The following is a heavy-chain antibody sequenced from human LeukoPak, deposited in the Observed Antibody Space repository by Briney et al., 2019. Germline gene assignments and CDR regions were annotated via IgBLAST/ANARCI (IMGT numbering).Heavy chain of an antibody. CDR1: GFTFSSYS. D-gene: IGHD6-6*01. Sequence: GGSLRLSCEASGFTFSSYSMNWVRQAPGKGLEWVSSISTTSIYIYYADSVKGRFTISRDNAKNALYLQMNSLKAEDTAVYYCAREDEQLVDCWGQGTLVTVSS. CDR2: ISTTSIYI. J-gene: IGHJ4*02. V-gene: IGHV3-21*01. CDR3: AREDEQLVDC.